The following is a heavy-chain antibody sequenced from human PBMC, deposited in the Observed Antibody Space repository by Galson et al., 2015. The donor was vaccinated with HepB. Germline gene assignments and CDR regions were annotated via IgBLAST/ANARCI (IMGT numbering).Heavy chain of an antibody. CDR1: GYTFTTYS. CDR3: ARLGVAAWFLAY. D-gene: IGHD2-2*01. J-gene: IGHJ4*02. Sequence: SVKVSCKASGYTFTTYSISWGRQAPGQGLEWMGWISPYDGNPNYAQNHQGRVTMTTDTSTSTVYMEVKSLKFDDSAVYYCARLGVAAWFLAYWGLGTLVTVSS. CDR2: ISPYDGNP. V-gene: IGHV1-18*01.